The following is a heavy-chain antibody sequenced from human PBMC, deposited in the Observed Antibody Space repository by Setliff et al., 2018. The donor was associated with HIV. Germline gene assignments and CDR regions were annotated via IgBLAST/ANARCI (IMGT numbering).Heavy chain of an antibody. CDR3: TRRRGGYFDY. J-gene: IGHJ4*01. CDR1: GYTFTSHV. D-gene: IGHD3-16*01. Sequence: ASVKVSCKASGYTFTSHVLHWVRQAPGQGLEWMGWINTGNDNTQYSQRFQGRVRFSKDTSATTAAMELSNLASEDTAVYYCTRRRGGYFDYWGHGTLVTVSS. V-gene: IGHV1-3*04. CDR2: INTGNDNT.